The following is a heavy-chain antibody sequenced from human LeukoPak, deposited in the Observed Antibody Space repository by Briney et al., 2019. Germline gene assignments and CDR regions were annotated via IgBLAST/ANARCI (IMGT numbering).Heavy chain of an antibody. V-gene: IGHV3-7*05. D-gene: IGHD3-10*01. CDR2: IKDDGSEK. Sequence: PGGSLRLSCAASGFTFNNFWIAWVRQAPGKGLEWVANIKDDGSEKNYVDSVKGRFTSSRDNAMNSLSLQVNSLRVEDTAVYYCARVSGSGSFYRVFDYWGQGTPVTVSS. CDR3: ARVSGSGSFYRVFDY. CDR1: GFTFNNFW. J-gene: IGHJ4*02.